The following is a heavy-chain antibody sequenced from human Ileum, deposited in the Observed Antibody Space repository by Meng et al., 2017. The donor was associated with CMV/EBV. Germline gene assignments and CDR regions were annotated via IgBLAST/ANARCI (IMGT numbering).Heavy chain of an antibody. V-gene: IGHV4-34*01. CDR1: GGSFSGYY. Sequence: GSLRLSCAVYGGSFSGYYWSWIRQPPGKGLEWIGEINHSGSTNYNPSLKSRVTISVDTSKNQFPLKLSSVTAADTAVYYCARVGLRFLEWLRPYYYYGMDVWGQGTTVTVSS. CDR2: INHSGST. D-gene: IGHD3-3*01. CDR3: ARVGLRFLEWLRPYYYYGMDV. J-gene: IGHJ6*02.